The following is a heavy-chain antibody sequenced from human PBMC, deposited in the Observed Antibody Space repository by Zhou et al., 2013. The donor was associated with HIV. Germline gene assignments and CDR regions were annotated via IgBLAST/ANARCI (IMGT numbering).Heavy chain of an antibody. V-gene: IGHV1-8*01. CDR1: GYTFPSYD. D-gene: IGHD2-21*01. CDR2: MNPNSGNT. Sequence: QVQLVQSGAEVKKPGASVKVSCKTSGYTFPSYDIHWVRQATGQGLEWMGWMNPNSGNTGYAQKFQGRVSITRNSSITTAYMDLSSLRSEDTGVYYCARHRRYGDNSYAFDIWGQGTMVTVSS. CDR3: ARHRRYGDNSYAFDI. J-gene: IGHJ3*02.